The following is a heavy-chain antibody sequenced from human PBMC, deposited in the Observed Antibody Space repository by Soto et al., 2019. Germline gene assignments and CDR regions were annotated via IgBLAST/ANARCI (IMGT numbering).Heavy chain of an antibody. CDR1: GYTFTSYG. CDR2: ISAYNGNT. V-gene: IGHV1-18*01. J-gene: IGHJ5*02. D-gene: IGHD3-3*01. Sequence: ASVKVSCKASGYTFTSYGISWVRQAPGQGLEWMGWISAYNGNTNYAQKLQGRVTMTTDTSTSTAYMELRSLRSDDTAVYYCARVFLAEPPSDMWFDPWGQGTLVTVSS. CDR3: ARVFLAEPPSDMWFDP.